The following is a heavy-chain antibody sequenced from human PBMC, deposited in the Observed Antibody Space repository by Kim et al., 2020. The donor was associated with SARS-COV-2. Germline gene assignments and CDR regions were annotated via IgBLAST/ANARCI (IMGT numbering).Heavy chain of an antibody. J-gene: IGHJ4*02. Sequence: SYNTYSPSFQGHVTISADKSISTAYLQWSSLKASDTAMYYCARRAGGLDYWGQGTLVTVSS. V-gene: IGHV5-10-1*01. CDR3: ARRAGGLDY. D-gene: IGHD6-19*01. CDR2: SYN.